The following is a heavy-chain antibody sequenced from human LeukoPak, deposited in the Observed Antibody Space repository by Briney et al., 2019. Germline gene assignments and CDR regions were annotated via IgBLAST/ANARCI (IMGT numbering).Heavy chain of an antibody. CDR2: ISAYNGNT. D-gene: IGHD6-13*01. V-gene: IGHV1-18*01. CDR1: GYTFTSYG. CDR3: ARTLVCGRGDTYSQYYMDV. Sequence: ASVKVSCKASGYTFTSYGISWVRQAPGQGLEWMGWISAYNGNTNYAQKLQGRVTMTTDTSTTTAYMELRSLRSDDAAVYYCARTLVCGRGDTYSQYYMDVWGKGTTVTVSS. J-gene: IGHJ6*03.